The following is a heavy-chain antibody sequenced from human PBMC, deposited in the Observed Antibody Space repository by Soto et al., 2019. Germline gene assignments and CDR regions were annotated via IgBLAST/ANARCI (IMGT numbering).Heavy chain of an antibody. V-gene: IGHV4-39*01. Sequence: SETLSLTCTVSGGSISSGGYYWSWIRQHPGKGLEWIGYIYYSGSTYYNPSLKSRVTISVDTSKNQFSLKLSSVTAADTAVYYCAGSNYYYYYMDVWGKGTTVTVSS. CDR3: AGSNYYYYYMDV. CDR1: GGSISSGGYY. CDR2: IYYSGST. J-gene: IGHJ6*03.